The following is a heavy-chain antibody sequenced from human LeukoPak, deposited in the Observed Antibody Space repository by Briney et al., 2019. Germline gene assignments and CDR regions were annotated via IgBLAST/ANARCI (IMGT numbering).Heavy chain of an antibody. V-gene: IGHV3-11*06. J-gene: IGHJ4*02. CDR2: ISSSSSYT. D-gene: IGHD3-10*01. CDR3: AKVLGSLDY. Sequence: GGSLRLSCAASGFTFSDYYMSWIRQAPGKGLEWVSYISSSSSYTNYADSVKGRFTISRDNSKNTLYLQMNSLRPEDTAVYYCAKVLGSLDYWGQGTLVTVSS. CDR1: GFTFSDYY.